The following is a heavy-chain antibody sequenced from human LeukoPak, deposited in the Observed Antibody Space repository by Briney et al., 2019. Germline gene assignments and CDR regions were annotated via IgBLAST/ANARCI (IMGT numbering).Heavy chain of an antibody. CDR3: AREGIVLVPAAISNWFDP. V-gene: IGHV4-4*07. CDR1: GGSISTYY. CDR2: VYSSGST. Sequence: PSETLSLTCAVSGGSISTYYWTWIRQPAGKALEWIGRVYSSGSTNYNPSLKSRVTISVDTSKNQFSLKLSSVTAADTAVYFCAREGIVLVPAAISNWFDPWGQGTLVTVSS. D-gene: IGHD2-2*02. J-gene: IGHJ5*02.